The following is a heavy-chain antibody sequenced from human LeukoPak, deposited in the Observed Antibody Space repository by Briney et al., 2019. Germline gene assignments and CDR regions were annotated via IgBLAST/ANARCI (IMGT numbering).Heavy chain of an antibody. D-gene: IGHD3-16*01. CDR1: GFTFSTYW. CDR2: IKQDGSEK. Sequence: GGSLRLSCAASGFTFSTYWMSWVRQAPGKGLEWVANIKQDGSEKYYVDSVKGRFTISRDNAKNSLYLQMNSLRAEDTAVYYCAKGDKMLTWRRTYNRFDPWGQGTLVTVSS. CDR3: AKGDKMLTWRRTYNRFDP. V-gene: IGHV3-7*01. J-gene: IGHJ5*02.